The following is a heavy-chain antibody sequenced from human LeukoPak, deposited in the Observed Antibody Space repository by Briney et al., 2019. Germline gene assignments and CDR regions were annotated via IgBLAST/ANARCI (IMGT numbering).Heavy chain of an antibody. D-gene: IGHD3-22*01. CDR1: GFTFSSYS. V-gene: IGHV3-21*01. J-gene: IGHJ4*02. Sequence: GGSLRLSCAASGFTFSSYSMNWVRQAPGKGLEWVSSISSSSSYIYYADSAKGRFTISRDNAKNSLYLKINSPRAEDTAVYYSAINYWPDYYDSSGYYAPYFDYWGQGTLVTVSS. CDR2: ISSSSSYI. CDR3: AINYWPDYYDSSGYYAPYFDY.